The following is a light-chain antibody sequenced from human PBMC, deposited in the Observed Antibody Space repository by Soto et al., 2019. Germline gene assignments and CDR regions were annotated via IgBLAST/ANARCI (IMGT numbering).Light chain of an antibody. J-gene: IGKJ2*01. V-gene: IGKV3-20*01. Sequence: DIVLTQSPGTLSLSPGERATLSCRASQSVNSSYLAWYQQKPGQAPRLLIYGASSRATGIPDRFSGSGSGTDFTLTISRLESEDFAVYYCQQYGRSPPMYTFGQGTKLEIK. CDR2: GAS. CDR3: QQYGRSPPMYT. CDR1: QSVNSSY.